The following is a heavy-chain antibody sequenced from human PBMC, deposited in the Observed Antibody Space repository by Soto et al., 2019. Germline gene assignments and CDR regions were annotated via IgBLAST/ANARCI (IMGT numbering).Heavy chain of an antibody. J-gene: IGHJ4*02. CDR2: ISGSTTIT. D-gene: IGHD5-12*01. CDR1: GGSISSSSYY. V-gene: IGHV3-23*01. CDR3: ARGLYSGWHYFDY. Sequence: ETLSLTCTVSGGSISSSSYYWGWIRQPPGKGLEWVSSISGSTTITHYADSVKGRFTISRDNSKNTLYLQMNSLRAEDTAVYYCARGLYSGWHYFDYWGQGTLVTVS.